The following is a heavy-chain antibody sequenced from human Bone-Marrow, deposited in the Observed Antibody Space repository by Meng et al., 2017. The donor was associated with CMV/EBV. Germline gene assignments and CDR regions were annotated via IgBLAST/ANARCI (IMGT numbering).Heavy chain of an antibody. CDR2: IKQDGSEK. CDR3: ARYLRFAYFGMDV. Sequence: GGSLRLSCTVSGGSVSSGSYYWSWIRQPPGKGLEWVANIKQDGSEKYYVDSVKGRFTISRDNAKNSLYLQMNSLRVEDTAVYYCARYLRFAYFGMDVWGQGTTVTVSS. J-gene: IGHJ6*02. CDR1: GGSVSSGSYY. V-gene: IGHV3-7*01. D-gene: IGHD3-3*01.